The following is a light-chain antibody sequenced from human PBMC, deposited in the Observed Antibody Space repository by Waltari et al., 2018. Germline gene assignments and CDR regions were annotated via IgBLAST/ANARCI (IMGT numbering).Light chain of an antibody. CDR3: QQYVDSPPMT. Sequence: EIVLTQSPGPLSLSPGERATISCRASQSVSSSYLAWYHQKPGQAPRLLIYDASSRATGIPDRFSGSGSGTDFTLTISRLEPEDFAVYYCQQYVDSPPMTFGQGTKVEIK. CDR1: QSVSSSY. J-gene: IGKJ1*01. CDR2: DAS. V-gene: IGKV3-20*01.